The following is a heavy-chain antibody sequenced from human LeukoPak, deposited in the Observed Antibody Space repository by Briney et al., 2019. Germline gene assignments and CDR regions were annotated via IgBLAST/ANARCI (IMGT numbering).Heavy chain of an antibody. Sequence: ASVKVSCKVSGYTLTELSMHWVRQAPGKGLEWMGGFDPEDGGTIYAQKFQGRVTMTEDTSTDTAYMELSSLRPEDTAVYYCALTYYYDSSGYYGSWFDPWGQGTLVTVSS. CDR3: ALTYYYDSSGYYGSWFDP. CDR2: FDPEDGGT. V-gene: IGHV1-24*01. D-gene: IGHD3-22*01. CDR1: GYTLTELS. J-gene: IGHJ5*02.